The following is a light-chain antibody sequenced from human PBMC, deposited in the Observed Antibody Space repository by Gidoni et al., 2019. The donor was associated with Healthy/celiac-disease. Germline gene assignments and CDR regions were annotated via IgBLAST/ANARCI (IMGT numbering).Light chain of an antibody. Sequence: EIVLTQSPGTLSLSPGERATRSCRASQSFSSTYLAWYQQKPGQAPRLLIYGASSRATGIPDRFSGSGSGTDFTLTISRLEPEDFAVYYCQQYGSSPPMYTFGQGTKLEIK. CDR1: QSFSSTY. J-gene: IGKJ2*01. V-gene: IGKV3-20*01. CDR3: QQYGSSPPMYT. CDR2: GAS.